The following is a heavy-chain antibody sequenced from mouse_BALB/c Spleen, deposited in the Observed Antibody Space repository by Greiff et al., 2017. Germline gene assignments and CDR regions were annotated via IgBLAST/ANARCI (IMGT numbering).Heavy chain of an antibody. CDR2: IDPANGNT. V-gene: IGHV14-3*02. CDR1: GFNIKDTY. CDR3: ASGPARVTTFAY. Sequence: EVKLVESGAELVKPGASVKLSCTASGFNIKDTYMHWVKQRPEQGLEWIGRIDPANGNTKYDPKFQGKATITADTSSNTAYLQLSSLTSEDTAVYYCASGPARVTTFAYWGQGTLVTVSA. D-gene: IGHD3-1*01. J-gene: IGHJ3*01.